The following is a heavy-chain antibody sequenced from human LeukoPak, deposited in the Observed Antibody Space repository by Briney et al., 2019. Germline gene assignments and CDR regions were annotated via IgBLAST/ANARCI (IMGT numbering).Heavy chain of an antibody. V-gene: IGHV4-39*07. CDR1: GGSISSSSDY. CDR3: ARVDSNYDYYYYMDV. Sequence: SETLSLTCTVSGGSISSSSDYWGWIRQPPGKGLEWIGSIYYSGRTYYNPSLKSRVTISVDRSKNQFSLKLSSVTAADTAVYYRARVDSNYDYYYYMDVWGKGTTVTVSS. D-gene: IGHD4-11*01. CDR2: IYYSGRT. J-gene: IGHJ6*03.